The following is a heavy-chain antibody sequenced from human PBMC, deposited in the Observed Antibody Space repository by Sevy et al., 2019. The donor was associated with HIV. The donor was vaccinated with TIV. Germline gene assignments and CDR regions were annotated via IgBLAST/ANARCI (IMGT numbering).Heavy chain of an antibody. CDR1: GFTFSSYS. V-gene: IGHV3-48*02. Sequence: GGSLRVSCAASGFTFSSYSMNWVRQAPGKGLEWVSYISSSSTTIYYADSVKGRFTISRDNAKNSLYLQMNSLRDEDTAVYYCARGYTGYDVGPLDYWGQGTLVTVSS. CDR2: ISSSSTTI. J-gene: IGHJ4*02. CDR3: ARGYTGYDVGPLDY. D-gene: IGHD5-12*01.